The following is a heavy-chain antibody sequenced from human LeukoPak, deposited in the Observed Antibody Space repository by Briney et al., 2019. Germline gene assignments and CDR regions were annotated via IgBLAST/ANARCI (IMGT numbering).Heavy chain of an antibody. Sequence: GRSLRLSCAASGFTFDDYAMHWVRQAPGKGLEWVSGISWNSGSIGYADSVKGRFTISRDNAKNSLYLQMNSLRVEDVALYYCAKDIAAGGTAFDYWGQGTLATVSP. D-gene: IGHD6-13*01. CDR2: ISWNSGSI. V-gene: IGHV3-9*03. J-gene: IGHJ4*02. CDR1: GFTFDDYA. CDR3: AKDIAAGGTAFDY.